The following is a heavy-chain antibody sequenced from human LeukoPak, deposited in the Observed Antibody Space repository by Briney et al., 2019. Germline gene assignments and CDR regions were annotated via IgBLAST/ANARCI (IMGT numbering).Heavy chain of an antibody. Sequence: SVKVSCKPSGGTFSSYAISWVRQAPGQGLEWMGGIIPIFGTANYAQKFQGRVTITADESTSTAYMELSSLRSEDTAVYYCARYVDTPMVTVWGAFDIWGQGTMVTVSS. CDR1: GGTFSSYA. V-gene: IGHV1-69*13. CDR3: ARYVDTPMVTVWGAFDI. J-gene: IGHJ3*02. D-gene: IGHD5-18*01. CDR2: IIPIFGTA.